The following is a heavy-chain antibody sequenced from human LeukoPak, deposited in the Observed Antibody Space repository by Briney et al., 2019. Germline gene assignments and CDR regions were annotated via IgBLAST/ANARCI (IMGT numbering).Heavy chain of an antibody. D-gene: IGHD3-22*01. CDR3: ARSSVDSSGYYYYFGY. V-gene: IGHV3-7*01. CDR2: IKQDGSEK. CDR1: GFTFSSYW. Sequence: GGSLRLSCAASGFTFSSYWMSWVRQAPGKGLEWVANIKQDGSEKYYVDSVKGRFTISRDNAKNSLYLQMNSLRAEDTAVYYCARSSVDSSGYYYYFGYWGQGTLVTVSS. J-gene: IGHJ4*02.